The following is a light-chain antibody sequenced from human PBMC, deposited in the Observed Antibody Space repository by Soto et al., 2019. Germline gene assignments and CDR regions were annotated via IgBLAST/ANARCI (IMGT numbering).Light chain of an antibody. J-gene: IGKJ1*01. CDR2: DAS. CDR3: QQYNSYSGT. CDR1: QSISSW. V-gene: IGKV1-5*01. Sequence: EIQMTPSLSTSSTYVRDRVTITCRASQSISSWLAWYQQKPGKAPRLLIYDASRLESGVPSRFSGSGSGTEFTLTISSLQHDDFATYYCQQYNSYSGTFGQGTKV.